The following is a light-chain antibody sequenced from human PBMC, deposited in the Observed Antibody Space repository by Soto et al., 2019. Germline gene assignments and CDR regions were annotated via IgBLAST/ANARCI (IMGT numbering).Light chain of an antibody. CDR2: EVT. J-gene: IGLJ1*01. Sequence: LTQPPSASGSPGQSVTISCTGASSDVGGYNYVSWYQQHPGKAPKLMIYEVTKRPSGVPDRFSGSKSGNTASLTVSGLQAEDEADYFCSSYAGSNIHYVFGTGTKLTVL. V-gene: IGLV2-8*01. CDR1: SSDVGGYNY. CDR3: SSYAGSNIHYV.